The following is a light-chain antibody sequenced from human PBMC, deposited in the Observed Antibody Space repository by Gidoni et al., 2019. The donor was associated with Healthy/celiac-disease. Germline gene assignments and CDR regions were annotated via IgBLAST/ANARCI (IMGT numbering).Light chain of an antibody. CDR2: QDS. V-gene: IGLV3-1*01. CDR3: QAWDSSIVV. CDR1: KMGDKY. J-gene: IGLJ2*01. Sequence: SYELTQPPSVSVSPGQTASITCPGDKMGDKYVCWYQQKPGQSPVLVIYQDSKRPSGIPERFSGSNSGNTATLTISGTQAMDEADYYCQAWDSSIVVFGGGSKLTVL.